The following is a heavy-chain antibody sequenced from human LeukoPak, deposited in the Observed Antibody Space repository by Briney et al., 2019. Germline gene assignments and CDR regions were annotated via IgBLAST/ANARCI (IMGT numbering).Heavy chain of an antibody. J-gene: IGHJ4*02. CDR1: GFTFSSYS. CDR3: ARDPYYYGSGSPYYFDY. V-gene: IGHV3-21*01. CDR2: ISSSSSYI. Sequence: GGSLRLSCAASGFTFSSYSMNWVRQAPGKGLEWVSSISSSSSYIYYADPVKGRFTISRDNAKNSLYLQRNSLRAEDTAVYYCARDPYYYGSGSPYYFDYWGQGTLVTVSS. D-gene: IGHD3-10*01.